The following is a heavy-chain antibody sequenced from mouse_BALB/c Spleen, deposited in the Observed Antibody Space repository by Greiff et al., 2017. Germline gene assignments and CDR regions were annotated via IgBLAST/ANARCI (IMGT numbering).Heavy chain of an antibody. CDR2: INPSNGGT. CDR3: TRSGGYDVGYAMDY. D-gene: IGHD2-2*01. Sequence: VQGVESGAELVKPGASVKLSCKASGYTFTSYYMYWVKQRPGQGLEWIGEINPSNGGTNFNEKFKSKATLTVDKSSSTAYMQLSSLTSEDSAVYYCTRSGGYDVGYAMDYWGQGTSVTVSS. CDR1: GYTFTSYY. V-gene: IGHV1S81*02. J-gene: IGHJ4*01.